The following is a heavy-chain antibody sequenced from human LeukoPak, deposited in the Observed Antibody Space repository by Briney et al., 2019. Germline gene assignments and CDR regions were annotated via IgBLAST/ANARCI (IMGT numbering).Heavy chain of an antibody. D-gene: IGHD3-10*01. CDR1: GFTFSNYA. Sequence: GGSLRLSCAASGFTFSNYAMSWVRQAPGKGLEWVSAISGSGGSTYYADSVKGRFTISRDNSKNTLYLQMNSLRAEDTAVYYCAGYYYGSGNYYWGQGTLVTVSS. J-gene: IGHJ4*02. V-gene: IGHV3-23*01. CDR3: AGYYYGSGNYY. CDR2: ISGSGGST.